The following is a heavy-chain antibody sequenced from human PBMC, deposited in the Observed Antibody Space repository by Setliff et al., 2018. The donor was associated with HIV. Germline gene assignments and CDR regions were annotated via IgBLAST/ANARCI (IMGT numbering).Heavy chain of an antibody. CDR3: ARARLGSGSFDN. D-gene: IGHD3-10*01. V-gene: IGHV1-46*01. J-gene: IGHJ4*02. Sequence: ASVKVSCKASGYSFTRYHMHWVRQAPGQGLEWMGIINPNGGSTSYARKFQDRVTMTRDTSTSTVYMDLTSLRSEDTAVYFCARARLGSGSFDNWGQGTLVTVSS. CDR1: GYSFTRYH. CDR2: INPNGGST.